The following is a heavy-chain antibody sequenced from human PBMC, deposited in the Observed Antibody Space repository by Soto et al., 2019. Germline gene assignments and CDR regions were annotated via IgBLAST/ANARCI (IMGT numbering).Heavy chain of an antibody. D-gene: IGHD4-17*01. Sequence: SLRLSCVASGFSFGSYDMHWVGQAPGKGLEWVAIVWYDGSKKYYPDSVKGRFTVSRDNSRNTVSLQMNNLRVEDTALYYCARDPGDYYFDYWGQGALVTVSS. CDR2: VWYDGSKK. CDR1: GFSFGSYD. V-gene: IGHV3-33*01. CDR3: ARDPGDYYFDY. J-gene: IGHJ4*02.